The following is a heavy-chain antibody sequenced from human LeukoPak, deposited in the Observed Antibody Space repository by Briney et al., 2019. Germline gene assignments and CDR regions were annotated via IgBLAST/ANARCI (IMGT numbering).Heavy chain of an antibody. CDR2: ISSSGSTI. D-gene: IGHD6-19*01. J-gene: IGHJ4*02. Sequence: GGSLRLSCSASVFTLSSYEMNWVPQAPRKGLEGVSYISSSGSTIYYADPLKGRFTISRDNPKNSLYLQITSLSAEDTAVYYCEREKWLVRQFDYWGQGTMVTVSS. V-gene: IGHV3-48*03. CDR1: VFTLSSYE. CDR3: EREKWLVRQFDY.